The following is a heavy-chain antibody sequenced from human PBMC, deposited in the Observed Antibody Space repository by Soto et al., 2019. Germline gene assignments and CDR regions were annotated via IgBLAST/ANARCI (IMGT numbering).Heavy chain of an antibody. V-gene: IGHV2-5*02. Sequence: QITLKESGPTLVKPTQTLTVTCTFSGFSLNTSGVGVGWISQPPGKALEWLALIYWDDDKRYSPPLKSRLTITRDTSKNQVVLTMTNMEPVDTATYYCAHREGSFDVWGQGTMVTVSS. CDR1: GFSLNTSGVG. CDR3: AHREGSFDV. CDR2: IYWDDDK. J-gene: IGHJ3*01.